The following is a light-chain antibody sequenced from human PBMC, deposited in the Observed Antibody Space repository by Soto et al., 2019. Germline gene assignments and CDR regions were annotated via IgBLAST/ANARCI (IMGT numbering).Light chain of an antibody. CDR1: QSISTY. Sequence: DIQMTQSPSTLSASVGDRVTITCRASQSISTYLNLYQQKLGKAPTLLIYAASSLQSGVPSRFRGGGSGTDFTLTISSLQPEDFATYFCQQCYGSPRTFGQGTKVEI. V-gene: IGKV1-39*01. J-gene: IGKJ1*01. CDR3: QQCYGSPRT. CDR2: AAS.